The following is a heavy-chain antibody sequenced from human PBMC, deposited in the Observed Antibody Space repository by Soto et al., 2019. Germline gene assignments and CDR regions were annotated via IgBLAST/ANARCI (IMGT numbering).Heavy chain of an antibody. CDR2: ISGSGGST. J-gene: IGHJ4*02. D-gene: IGHD3-3*01. V-gene: IGHV3-23*01. CDR3: ANGLYDFWSGYYHDY. Sequence: GGSLRLSCAASGFTFSSYAMSWVRQAPGKGLEWVSAISGSGGSTYYADSVKGRFTISRDNSKNTLYLQMNSLRAEDTAVYYCANGLYDFWSGYYHDYWGQGTLVTVSS. CDR1: GFTFSSYA.